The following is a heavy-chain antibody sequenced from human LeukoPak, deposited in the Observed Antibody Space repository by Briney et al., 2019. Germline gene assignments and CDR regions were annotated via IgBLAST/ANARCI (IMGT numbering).Heavy chain of an antibody. CDR1: GGTFSSYA. V-gene: IGHV1-69*13. J-gene: IGHJ4*02. CDR3: ARGPGPERSRYCSSTSCPISTDY. CDR2: IIPIFGTA. Sequence: SVKVSCKASGGTFSSYAISWVRQAPGQGLEWMGGIIPIFGTANYAQKFQGRVTITADESTSTAYMELSSLRSEDTAVYYCARGPGPERSRYCSSTSCPISTDYWGQGTLVTVSS. D-gene: IGHD2-2*01.